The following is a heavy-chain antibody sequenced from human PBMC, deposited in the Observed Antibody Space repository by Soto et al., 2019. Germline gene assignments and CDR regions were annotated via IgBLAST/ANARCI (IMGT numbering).Heavy chain of an antibody. CDR2: IIPIFGTA. D-gene: IGHD3-16*01. Sequence: SVKVSCKASGGTFSSYAISWVRQAPGQGLEWMGGIIPIFGTANYAQKFQGRVTITADESTSTAYMELSSLRSEDTAVYYCASGGVDPNWPYFDYWGQGTLVTVSS. CDR3: ASGGVDPNWPYFDY. V-gene: IGHV1-69*13. J-gene: IGHJ4*02. CDR1: GGTFSSYA.